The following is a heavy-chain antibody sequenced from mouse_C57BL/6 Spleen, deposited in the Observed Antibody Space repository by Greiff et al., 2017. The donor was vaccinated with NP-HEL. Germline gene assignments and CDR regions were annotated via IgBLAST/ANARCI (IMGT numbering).Heavy chain of an antibody. CDR2: ISYDGSN. D-gene: IGHD2-2*01. CDR3: ASDGYYFDY. V-gene: IGHV3-6*01. J-gene: IGHJ2*01. Sequence: EVKLMESGPGLVKPSQSLSLTCSVTGYSITSGYYWNWIRQFPGNKLEWMGYISYDGSNNYNPSLKNRISITRDTSKNQFFLKLNSVTTEDTATYDCASDGYYFDYWGQGTTLTVSS. CDR1: GYSITSGYY.